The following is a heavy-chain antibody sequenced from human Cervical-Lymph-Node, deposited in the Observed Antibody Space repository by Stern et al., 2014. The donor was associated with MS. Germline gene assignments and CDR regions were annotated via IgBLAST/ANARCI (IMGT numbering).Heavy chain of an antibody. D-gene: IGHD3-3*01. CDR1: GFTFSSHA. CDR3: AREGTNFGVAPYNYGMDV. V-gene: IGHV3-30*01. J-gene: IGHJ6*02. Sequence: VQLVESGGGVVQPGRSLRLSCAASGFTFSSHAMPWVRQAPGKGLEWVAVISFDGREKYYSDSVKGRFTISRDNSGDTLNLQVNSLRGEDTAVYYCAREGTNFGVAPYNYGMDVWGQGTTVTV. CDR2: ISFDGREK.